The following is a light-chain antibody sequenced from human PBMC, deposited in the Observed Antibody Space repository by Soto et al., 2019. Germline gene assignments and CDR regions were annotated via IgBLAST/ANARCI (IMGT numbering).Light chain of an antibody. V-gene: IGKV1-27*01. CDR2: AAS. CDR3: QKYSSVIT. CDR1: QGISNF. J-gene: IGKJ5*01. Sequence: DIQMTQSPSSLSASVGDRVTITCRASQGISNFLAWYQQKPGKVPKLLISAASTLQSGVPSRFSGSGSGTEFTLTITSLQPEDVATYYCQKYSSVITFGQGTRLE.